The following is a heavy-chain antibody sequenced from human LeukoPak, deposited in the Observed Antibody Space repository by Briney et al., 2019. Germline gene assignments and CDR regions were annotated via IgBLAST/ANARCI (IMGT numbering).Heavy chain of an antibody. CDR1: GFTFSSYS. CDR2: IISSSGSSM. D-gene: IGHD1-26*01. Sequence: PGGSLRLSFVASGFTFSSYSMNWVRQAPGKGLEWVSNIISSSGSSMYYADSVRGRFTISRDNAKNSLYLQMNSLRAEDTAVYYCAKPRGDWELLLPFDYWGQGALVTVSS. V-gene: IGHV3-48*04. J-gene: IGHJ4*02. CDR3: AKPRGDWELLLPFDY.